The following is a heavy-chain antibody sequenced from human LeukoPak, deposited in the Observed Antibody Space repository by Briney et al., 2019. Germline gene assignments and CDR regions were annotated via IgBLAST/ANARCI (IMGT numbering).Heavy chain of an antibody. D-gene: IGHD2-21*02. CDR2: MNPNSGNT. CDR3: ARDISSRVVVTAIDY. V-gene: IGHV1-8*03. Sequence: ASVKVSRKASGYTFTSYDINWVRQATGQGLEWMGWMNPNSGNTGYAQKFQGRVTITRNTSISTAYMELSSLRSEDTAAYYCARDISSRVVVTAIDYWGQGTLVTVSS. CDR1: GYTFTSYD. J-gene: IGHJ4*02.